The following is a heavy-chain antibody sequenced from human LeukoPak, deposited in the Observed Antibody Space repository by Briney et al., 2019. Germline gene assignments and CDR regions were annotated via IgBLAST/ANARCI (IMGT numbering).Heavy chain of an antibody. D-gene: IGHD2-2*01. CDR1: GFTFTNYW. Sequence: GGSLRLSCAASGFTFTNYWMSWVRQAPGKGLEWVSYISSSGSTIYYADSVKGRFTISRDNAKNSLYLQMNSLRAEDTAVYYCARPRGSYASAYYYYYYMDVWGKGTTVTVSS. CDR2: ISSSGSTI. V-gene: IGHV3-11*04. J-gene: IGHJ6*03. CDR3: ARPRGSYASAYYYYYYMDV.